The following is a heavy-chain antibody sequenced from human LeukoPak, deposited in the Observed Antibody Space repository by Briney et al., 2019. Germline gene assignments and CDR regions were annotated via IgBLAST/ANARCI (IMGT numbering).Heavy chain of an antibody. CDR2: IYSGGTT. D-gene: IGHD4-17*01. Sequence: GGSLRLSCAASGFTVSSNYMNWVRQAPGKGLEWVSVIYSGGTTYYADSVKGRFTISRDSSKNTLYLQMNSLRAEDTAFYYCARDKAVNAADWGQGTLVTVSS. CDR3: ARDKAVNAAD. V-gene: IGHV3-53*01. J-gene: IGHJ4*02. CDR1: GFTVSSNY.